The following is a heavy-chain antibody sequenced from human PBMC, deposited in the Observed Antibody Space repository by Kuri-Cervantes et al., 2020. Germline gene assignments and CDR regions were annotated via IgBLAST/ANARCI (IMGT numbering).Heavy chain of an antibody. J-gene: IGHJ3*02. D-gene: IGHD5-12*01. CDR3: AREVATGAYPGVFDI. CDR2: IYHSGVT. CDR1: GYSISSAYH. Sequence: SETLSLTCAVSGYSISSAYHWGWIRQSPGKGLEWIGGIYHSGVTYYNPSLKSRVTISVDTSENQFSLKLTSLTAADTAVYYCAREVATGAYPGVFDIWGQGTMVTVSS. V-gene: IGHV4-38-2*02.